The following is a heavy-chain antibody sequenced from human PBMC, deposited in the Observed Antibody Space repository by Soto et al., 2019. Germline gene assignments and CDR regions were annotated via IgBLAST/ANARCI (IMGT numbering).Heavy chain of an antibody. CDR1: GFIFSTYG. V-gene: IGHV3-33*01. Sequence: QVQVVESGGGVVQPGRSLRLSCAASGFIFSTYGMHWVRQAPGKGLEWVAVISYDGSEKYYADSVKGRFTIYRDNSKKTLSLQMDSLRAEDTAVYYCARDDYSMDVWGQGTTVTDSS. J-gene: IGHJ6*02. CDR2: ISYDGSEK. CDR3: ARDDYSMDV.